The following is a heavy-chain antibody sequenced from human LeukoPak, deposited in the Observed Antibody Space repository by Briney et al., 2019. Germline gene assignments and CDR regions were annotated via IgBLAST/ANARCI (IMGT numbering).Heavy chain of an antibody. D-gene: IGHD5-24*01. CDR1: GFTFSGSA. Sequence: PGGFLRLSCAASGFTFSGSAMHWVRQASGKGLEWVGRIRSKANSYATAYAASVKGRFTISRDDSKNTAYLQMNSLKTEGTAVYYCTRQTRDGYNDYWGQGTLVTVSS. CDR2: IRSKANSYAT. J-gene: IGHJ4*02. CDR3: TRQTRDGYNDY. V-gene: IGHV3-73*01.